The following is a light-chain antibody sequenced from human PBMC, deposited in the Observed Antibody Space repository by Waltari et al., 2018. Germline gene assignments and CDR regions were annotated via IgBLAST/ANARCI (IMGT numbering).Light chain of an antibody. J-gene: IGKJ3*01. CDR1: QSVRSY. CDR3: QQRSNWPLFT. V-gene: IGKV3-11*01. Sequence: EMVLTKSQATLSLSAGEGATLSCRASQSVRSYLDWYQQKHAHAPRLLIYDASNRATGIPARFSGSGSVTDFTLTIISLEPEDFAVYYCQQRSNWPLFTFGPGTKVDIK. CDR2: DAS.